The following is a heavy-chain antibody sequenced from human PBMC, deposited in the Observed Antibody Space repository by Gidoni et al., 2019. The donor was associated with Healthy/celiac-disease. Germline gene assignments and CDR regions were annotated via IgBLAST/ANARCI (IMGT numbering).Heavy chain of an antibody. CDR3: ARGRISRRLD. CDR1: GGSFSGYY. Sequence: QVQLQQWGAGLLKPSETLSLTCAVYGGSFSGYYWSWIRQPPGKGLEWIGEINHSGSTNYNPSLKSRVTISVDTSKNQFSLKLSSVTAADTAVYYCARGRISRRLDWGQGTLVTVSS. J-gene: IGHJ4*02. CDR2: INHSGST. V-gene: IGHV4-34*01. D-gene: IGHD2-21*01.